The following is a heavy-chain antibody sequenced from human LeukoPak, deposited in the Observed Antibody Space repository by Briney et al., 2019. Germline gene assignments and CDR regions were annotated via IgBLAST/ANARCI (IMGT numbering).Heavy chain of an antibody. J-gene: IGHJ6*03. V-gene: IGHV4-38-2*02. Sequence: SETLSLTCTVSGYSVSSGFYWGWIRQPPGKGLEWVGIIYHSGNTNYNPSLKSRVTISVDTSKNQFSLKLSSVTAADTAVYYCARVRRQQLAIGYYYYMDVWGKGTTVTVSS. CDR3: ARVRRQQLAIGYYYYMDV. CDR1: GYSVSSGFY. D-gene: IGHD6-13*01. CDR2: IYHSGNT.